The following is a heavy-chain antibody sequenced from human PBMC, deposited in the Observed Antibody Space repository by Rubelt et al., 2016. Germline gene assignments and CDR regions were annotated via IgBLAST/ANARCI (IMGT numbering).Heavy chain of an antibody. CDR1: GFPFSGQR. J-gene: IGHJ4*02. D-gene: IGHD4-23*01. CDR2: ISGSVGST. Sequence: EVQLLESGGGLVQPGGSLRLSCAASGFPFSGQRMNWVRQAPGKGLEWVSAISGSVGSTYYADSVKGRLTISRDNSKNTLDLQMNSLRAEETAVYYWARDGFYGGNTDSLYYFDYWGQGTLVTVSA. V-gene: IGHV3-23*01. CDR3: ARDGFYGGNTDSLYYFDY.